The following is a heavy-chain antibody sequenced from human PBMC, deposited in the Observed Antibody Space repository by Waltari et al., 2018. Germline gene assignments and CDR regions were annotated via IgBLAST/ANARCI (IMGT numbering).Heavy chain of an antibody. CDR3: AREVPRNGDIGLIYYYMDV. Sequence: QLQLQESGPGLVKPSETLSLTCTVSGGSLSSSSSFWAWIRQPPGKGLGWIGSIYYSGSTYYNLALKSRVTISVDRSTNQVSLKLTSVTAADTAVYFCAREVPRNGDIGLIYYYMDVWGKGTTVTVSS. J-gene: IGHJ6*03. CDR2: IYYSGST. CDR1: GGSLSSSSSF. D-gene: IGHD2-2*01. V-gene: IGHV4-39*01.